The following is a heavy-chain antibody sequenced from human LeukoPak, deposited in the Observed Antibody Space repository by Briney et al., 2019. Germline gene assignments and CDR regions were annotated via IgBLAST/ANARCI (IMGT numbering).Heavy chain of an antibody. CDR2: ISGSGEDA. Sequence: PGGSLRLSCAASGFTFSSYDMSWVRQAPGKGLEWVSGISGSGEDAYYADSVKGRFTISRDNSKNTLHLQMNSLRAEDTALYYCAKEGGYFDWPFTFDYWGQGTLVTVSS. D-gene: IGHD3-9*01. CDR3: AKEGGYFDWPFTFDY. V-gene: IGHV3-23*01. CDR1: GFTFSSYD. J-gene: IGHJ4*02.